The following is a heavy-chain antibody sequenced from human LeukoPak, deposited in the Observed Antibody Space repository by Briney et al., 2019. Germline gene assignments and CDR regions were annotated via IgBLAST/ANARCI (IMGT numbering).Heavy chain of an antibody. D-gene: IGHD1-26*01. Sequence: ASVTVSFKASGATFSIYYMHWVRQAPAQGHGWMGWMTPNSGNTGYTQKHQGRVTMTTDTSTSTAYMELRSLRYEDTAVYYCARSEWELTLDYGGQGTLLTVS. CDR2: MTPNSGNT. V-gene: IGHV1-8*02. CDR1: GATFSIYY. J-gene: IGHJ4*02. CDR3: ARSEWELTLDY.